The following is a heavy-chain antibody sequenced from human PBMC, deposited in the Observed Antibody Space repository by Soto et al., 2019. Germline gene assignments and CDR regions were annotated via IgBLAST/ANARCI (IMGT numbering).Heavy chain of an antibody. Sequence: GASVKVSCKASGYTFTSYDINWVRQATGQGLEWMGWMNPNSGNTGYAQKFQGRVTMTRNTSISTAYMELSSLRSEDTAVYYCARGASSWYIPSFHSWGPGPLVSVS. CDR3: ARGASSWYIPSFHS. V-gene: IGHV1-8*01. CDR1: GYTFTSYD. D-gene: IGHD6-13*01. CDR2: MNPNSGNT. J-gene: IGHJ4*02.